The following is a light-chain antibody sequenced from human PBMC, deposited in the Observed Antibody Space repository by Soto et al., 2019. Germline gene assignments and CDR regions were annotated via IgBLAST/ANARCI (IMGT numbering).Light chain of an antibody. V-gene: IGLV1-40*01. CDR3: QAYDSSLSGCVV. CDR1: SSNIGAGYD. CDR2: GNS. Sequence: QSVLTQPPSVSGAPGQRVTISCTGSSSNIGAGYDVHWYQQLPGTAPKLLIYGNSNRPSVVPDRFSGSKSGTSASLAITGLQAEDEAADYCQAYDSSLSGCVVFGGGTKLTVL. J-gene: IGLJ2*01.